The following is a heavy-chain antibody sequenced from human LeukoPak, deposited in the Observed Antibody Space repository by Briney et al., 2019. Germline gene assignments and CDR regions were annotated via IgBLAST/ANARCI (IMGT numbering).Heavy chain of an antibody. D-gene: IGHD3-10*01. J-gene: IGHJ3*02. CDR2: ISGSSSYI. Sequence: GGSLRLSCAASGFTFSSYSMNWVRQAPGKGLEWVSSISGSSSYIHYGDSVKGRFTISRDNAKNSLFLQMNSLRAEDTAVYYCARAVVRGVIVPADAFDIWGQGTMVTVSS. V-gene: IGHV3-21*01. CDR1: GFTFSSYS. CDR3: ARAVVRGVIVPADAFDI.